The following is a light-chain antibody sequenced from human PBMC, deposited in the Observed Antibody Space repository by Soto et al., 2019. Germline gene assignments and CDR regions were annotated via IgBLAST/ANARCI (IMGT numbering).Light chain of an antibody. Sequence: IVLTQSPATLSLSPGERATLSCTASQHVTTTYIAWYQQKFGQAPRLLIYGASTRATGTPDRFTGGGFGTDFTLTSSRVEPDAFALYYCQQYDSSFTFGGGTKVEMK. CDR2: GAS. CDR3: QQYDSSFT. CDR1: QHVTTTY. J-gene: IGKJ4*01. V-gene: IGKV3-20*01.